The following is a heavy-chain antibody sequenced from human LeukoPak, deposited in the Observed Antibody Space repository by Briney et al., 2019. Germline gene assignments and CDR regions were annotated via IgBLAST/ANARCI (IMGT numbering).Heavy chain of an antibody. D-gene: IGHD3-3*01. Sequence: GGSLRLSCAASGFTFSSYWMSWVRQAPGKGLEWVANIKQDGSEKYYVDSVKGRFTISRDNAKNSLYLQMNSLRAEDTAMYYCARDQYYDFWSGYYYYYYGMDVWGQGTTVTVSS. CDR1: GFTFSSYW. CDR3: ARDQYYDFWSGYYYYYYGMDV. CDR2: IKQDGSEK. V-gene: IGHV3-7*03. J-gene: IGHJ6*02.